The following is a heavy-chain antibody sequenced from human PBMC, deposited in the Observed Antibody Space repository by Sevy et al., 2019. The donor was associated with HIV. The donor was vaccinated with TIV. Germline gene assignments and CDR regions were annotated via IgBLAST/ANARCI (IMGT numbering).Heavy chain of an antibody. Sequence: GGSLRLSCAASGFTFRTYAFHWVRQAPGRGLEWIGLISSNGDNDFYANSVRGRFTISRDNSMNILYLQMTSLTPDDMAVYYCARGPEWELTCFLSYWGQGTLVTVSS. V-gene: IGHV3-30-3*01. D-gene: IGHD1-26*01. CDR3: ARGPEWELTCFLSY. CDR2: ISSNGDND. J-gene: IGHJ4*02. CDR1: GFTFRTYA.